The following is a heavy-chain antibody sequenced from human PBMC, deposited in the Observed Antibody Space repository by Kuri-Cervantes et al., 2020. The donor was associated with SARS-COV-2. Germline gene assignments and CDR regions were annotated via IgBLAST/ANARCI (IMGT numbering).Heavy chain of an antibody. V-gene: IGHV3-23*01. D-gene: IGHD4-17*01. Sequence: GGSLRLSCAASGFTFSSYWMSWVRQAPGKGLEWVSAISGSGGSTYYADSVKGRFTISRDNSKNTLYLQMNSLRAEDTAVYYCAKDPKLNDYGDYFDYWGQGTLVTVSS. J-gene: IGHJ4*02. CDR3: AKDPKLNDYGDYFDY. CDR1: GFTFSSYW. CDR2: ISGSGGST.